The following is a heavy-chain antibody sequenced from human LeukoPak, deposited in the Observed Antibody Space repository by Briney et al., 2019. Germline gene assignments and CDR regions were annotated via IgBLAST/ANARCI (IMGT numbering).Heavy chain of an antibody. CDR3: AKPLEKYTDGGNFDY. CDR2: ISSSADST. V-gene: IGHV3-23*01. D-gene: IGHD4-23*01. J-gene: IGHJ4*02. Sequence: GGSLRLSCEASGFTFSSYAMSWVRQAPGKGLAWVSVISSSADSTYYADSVKGRFTISRDNSKNTLYLQMNNLRAEDTAVYYCAKPLEKYTDGGNFDYWGQGILVTVSS. CDR1: GFTFSSYA.